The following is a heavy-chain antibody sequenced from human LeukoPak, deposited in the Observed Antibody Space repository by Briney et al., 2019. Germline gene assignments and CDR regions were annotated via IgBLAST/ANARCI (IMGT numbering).Heavy chain of an antibody. Sequence: GASVKVSCKASGYTFTGYYMHWVRQAPGQGLEWMGWINPNSGGTNYAQKFQGRVTMTRDTSISTAYMELSRLRSDDTAVYYCARAGRWLQFANYFFDHWGQGTLVTV. J-gene: IGHJ4*02. CDR1: GYTFTGYY. V-gene: IGHV1-2*02. D-gene: IGHD5-24*01. CDR2: INPNSGGT. CDR3: ARAGRWLQFANYFFDH.